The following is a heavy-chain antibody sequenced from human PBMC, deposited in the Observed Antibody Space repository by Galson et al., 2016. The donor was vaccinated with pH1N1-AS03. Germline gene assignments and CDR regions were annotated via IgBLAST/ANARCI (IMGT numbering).Heavy chain of an antibody. CDR3: ARGSGSPHWFDP. V-gene: IGHV1-18*04. Sequence: SVKVSCKASGYTFTDYALSWVRQAPGQGLEWMGWIRTYNGDANYAEKFQGRVTMTTDTSTSTAYMELRSLRSDDTAVYYCARGSGSPHWFDPWGQGTLVTVSS. CDR2: IRTYNGDA. CDR1: GYTFTDYA. D-gene: IGHD3-3*01. J-gene: IGHJ5*02.